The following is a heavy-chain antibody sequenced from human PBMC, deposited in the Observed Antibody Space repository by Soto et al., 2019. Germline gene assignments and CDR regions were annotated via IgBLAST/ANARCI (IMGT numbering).Heavy chain of an antibody. Sequence: PSETLSLTCAVYGGSFSGYYWSWIRQPPGKGLEWIGEINHSGSTNYNPSLKSRVTISVDTSKNQFSLKLSSVTAADTAVYYCARGAPDCSSTSCYAGYDFWSGYYYYYYYMDVWGKGTTVTVSS. D-gene: IGHD2-2*01. V-gene: IGHV4-34*01. CDR3: ARGAPDCSSTSCYAGYDFWSGYYYYYYYMDV. CDR2: INHSGST. CDR1: GGSFSGYY. J-gene: IGHJ6*03.